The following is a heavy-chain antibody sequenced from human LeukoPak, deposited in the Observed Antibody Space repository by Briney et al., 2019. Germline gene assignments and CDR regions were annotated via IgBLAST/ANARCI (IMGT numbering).Heavy chain of an antibody. Sequence: ASVKVSCKASGYTFTSYGISWVRQAPGQGLEWMGWISAYNGNTNYAQKLQGRVTMTTDTSTSTAYMELRSLRSDDTAVYHCARDSSEQLVDGGWFDPWGQGTLVTVSS. J-gene: IGHJ5*02. V-gene: IGHV1-18*01. CDR3: ARDSSEQLVDGGWFDP. CDR2: ISAYNGNT. CDR1: GYTFTSYG. D-gene: IGHD6-13*01.